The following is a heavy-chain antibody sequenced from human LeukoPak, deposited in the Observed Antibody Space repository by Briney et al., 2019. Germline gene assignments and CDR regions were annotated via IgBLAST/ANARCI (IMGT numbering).Heavy chain of an antibody. CDR1: SESFIGYY. Sequence: SETLSLTCAVYSESFIGYYWSWIRQPPGKGLEWIGYIYYSGSTNYNPSLKSRVTISVDTSKNQFSLKLSSVTAADTAVYYCASRSWDGSGSYYFDYWGQGTLVTVSS. J-gene: IGHJ4*02. CDR2: IYYSGST. CDR3: ASRSWDGSGSYYFDY. D-gene: IGHD3-10*01. V-gene: IGHV4-59*01.